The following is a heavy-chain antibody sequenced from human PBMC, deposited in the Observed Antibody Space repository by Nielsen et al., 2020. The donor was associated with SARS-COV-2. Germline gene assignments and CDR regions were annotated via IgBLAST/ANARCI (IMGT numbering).Heavy chain of an antibody. CDR3: ARGYSSGWYVGDY. CDR1: GFTFTNNW. J-gene: IGHJ4*02. CDR2: ILQDGGEK. Sequence: GGSLRLSCAASGFTFTNNWMTWVRQVPGKGLEWVANILQDGGEKSYVDSVKGRFTISRDNAKTSVYLQMNSLRAEDTAVYYCARGYSSGWYVGDYWGQGTLVTVSS. V-gene: IGHV3-7*04. D-gene: IGHD6-19*01.